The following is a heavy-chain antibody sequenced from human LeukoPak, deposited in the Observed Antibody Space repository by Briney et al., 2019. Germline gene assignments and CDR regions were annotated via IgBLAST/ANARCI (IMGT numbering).Heavy chain of an antibody. Sequence: ASVKVSCKASGYTFNDYYIHWVRQAPGQGLEWMGWINPNKASAMYAQRFQDRVTMTWDTSINTAYMDLSTLRSDDTALYYCARDQSTLGYRRFDYWGQGTLVIVSS. CDR2: INPNKASA. CDR1: GYTFNDYY. J-gene: IGHJ4*02. D-gene: IGHD5-18*01. V-gene: IGHV1-2*02. CDR3: ARDQSTLGYRRFDY.